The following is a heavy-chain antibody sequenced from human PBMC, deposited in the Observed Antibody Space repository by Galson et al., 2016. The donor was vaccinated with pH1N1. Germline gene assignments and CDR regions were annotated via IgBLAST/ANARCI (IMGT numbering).Heavy chain of an antibody. V-gene: IGHV3-33*03. D-gene: IGHD3-16*01. J-gene: IGHJ4*02. CDR2: IWYDGSLK. Sequence: SLRLSCAASGFTFTTNGMHWVRQAPGKGLEWVAVIWYDGSLKYYGDSVKGRFTISRDNSKNSLYLQMNSLRAEDTAVYYCEGGRAADYWGQGTLVTVSS. CDR3: EGGRAADY. CDR1: GFTFTTNG.